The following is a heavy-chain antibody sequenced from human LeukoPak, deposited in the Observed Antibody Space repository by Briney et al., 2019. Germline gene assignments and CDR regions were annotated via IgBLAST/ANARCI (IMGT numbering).Heavy chain of an antibody. V-gene: IGHV3-43D*03. Sequence: GGSLRLSCAASGFTFDDYAMHWVRQAPGKGLEWVSLISWQGGSTYYADSVKGRFTISRDNNKSSLYLQMNSLRAEDTAFYYCAKDGVVAALGGNWFDRWGQGTLVTVSS. CDR3: AKDGVVAALGGNWFDR. J-gene: IGHJ5*02. CDR2: ISWQGGST. CDR1: GFTFDDYA. D-gene: IGHD2-15*01.